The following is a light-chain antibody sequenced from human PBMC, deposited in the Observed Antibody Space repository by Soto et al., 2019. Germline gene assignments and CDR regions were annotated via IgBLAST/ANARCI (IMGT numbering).Light chain of an antibody. J-gene: IGLJ2*01. V-gene: IGLV2-8*01. CDR1: SSDVGGYNY. CDR3: SSYAGSINVL. Sequence: QSALTQPPSASGSPGQSVIISCTGTSSDVGGYNYVSWYQQHPGKAPKLMIYDVSKRPSGVPDRFSGSKSGNTASLTVSGLQAEDEADYYCSSYAGSINVLFGGGTQLTVL. CDR2: DVS.